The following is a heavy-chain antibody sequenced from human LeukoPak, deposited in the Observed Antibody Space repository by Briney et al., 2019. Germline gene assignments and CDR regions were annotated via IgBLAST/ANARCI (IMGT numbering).Heavy chain of an antibody. CDR1: GYTLTSYY. D-gene: IGHD5-24*01. Sequence: ASVKVSCKASGYTLTSYYMHWVRPAPGQGLEWMGIINPSGGSTSYAQKFQGRVTMTRDTSTSTVYMELSSLRSEDTAVYYCARDGRWLQFSFDYWGQGTPVTVSS. CDR3: ARDGRWLQFSFDY. CDR2: INPSGGST. V-gene: IGHV1-46*01. J-gene: IGHJ4*02.